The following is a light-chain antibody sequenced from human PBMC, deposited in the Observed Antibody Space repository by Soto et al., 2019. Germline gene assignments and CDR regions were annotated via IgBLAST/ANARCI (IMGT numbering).Light chain of an antibody. J-gene: IGKJ5*01. CDR3: QQYDDLPIT. V-gene: IGKV1-33*01. CDR2: DVS. CDR1: HDITNY. Sequence: DIQMTQSPSSLSVSVGDRVTITCQASHDITNYLNWYQQKPGKAPKLLIYDVSKLESGVPPRFSGSGSGTDFTFTISSLQAEDIATYFCQQYDDLPITFGQGTRLEIK.